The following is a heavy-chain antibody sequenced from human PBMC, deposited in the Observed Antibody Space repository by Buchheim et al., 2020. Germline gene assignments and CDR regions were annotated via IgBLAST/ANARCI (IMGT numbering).Heavy chain of an antibody. CDR2: IKQDGSEK. Sequence: EVQLVESGGGLVQPGGSLRLSCAASGFTFSSYWMSWVRQAPGKGLEWVANIKQDGSEKYYVDSVKGRLTISRDNAKNPLYLQMNSLRAEDTAVYYCAREETTQYCSGGSCSERYYYYGMDVWGQGTT. J-gene: IGHJ6*02. D-gene: IGHD2-15*01. CDR3: AREETTQYCSGGSCSERYYYYGMDV. CDR1: GFTFSSYW. V-gene: IGHV3-7*01.